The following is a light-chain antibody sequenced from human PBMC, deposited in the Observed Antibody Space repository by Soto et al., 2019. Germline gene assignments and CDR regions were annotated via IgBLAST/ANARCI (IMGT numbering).Light chain of an antibody. CDR3: QQYGGSPAYT. J-gene: IGKJ2*01. CDR1: QSVGSN. CDR2: DAS. Sequence: EVVMTQSPATLPVSLGGRVTLSCRASQSVGSNLAWYQQKPCQAPRLLIYDASNRATGIPARFSGSGSGTDFTLTISRLEPEDSAVYYCQQYGGSPAYTFGQGTKVDIK. V-gene: IGKV3-20*01.